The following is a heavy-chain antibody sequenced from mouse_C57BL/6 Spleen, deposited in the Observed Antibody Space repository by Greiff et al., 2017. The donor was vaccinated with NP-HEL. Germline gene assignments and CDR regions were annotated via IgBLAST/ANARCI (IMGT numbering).Heavy chain of an antibody. CDR1: GYTFTDYN. V-gene: IGHV1-22*01. CDR3: ARALGRPYFDV. CDR2: INPNNGGT. J-gene: IGHJ1*03. Sequence: EVQLQQSGPELVKPGASVKMSCKASGYTFTDYNMHWVKQSHGKSLEWIGYINPNNGGTSYNQKFKGKATLTVNKSSSTAYMELRSLTSEESAVYYCARALGRPYFDVWGTGTTVTVSS. D-gene: IGHD1-1*01.